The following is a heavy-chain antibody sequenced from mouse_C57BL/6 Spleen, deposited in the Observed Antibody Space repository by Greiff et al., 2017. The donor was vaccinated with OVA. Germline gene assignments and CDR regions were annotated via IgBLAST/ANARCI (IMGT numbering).Heavy chain of an antibody. J-gene: IGHJ4*01. CDR2: IDPETGGT. V-gene: IGHV1-15*01. D-gene: IGHD2-5*01. Sequence: QVQLQQSGAELVRPGASVTLSCKASGYTFTDYEMHWVQQTPVHGLEWIGAIDPETGGTAYNQKFKGKAILTADKSSSTAYMELRSLTSEDSAVYYCTRGGSNYFYAMDYWGQGTSVTVSS. CDR1: GYTFTDYE. CDR3: TRGGSNYFYAMDY.